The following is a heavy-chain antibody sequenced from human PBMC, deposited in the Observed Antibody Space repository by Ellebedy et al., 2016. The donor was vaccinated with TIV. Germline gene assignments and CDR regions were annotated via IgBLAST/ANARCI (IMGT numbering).Heavy chain of an antibody. CDR3: ARPRGITIFERILYFDL. J-gene: IGHJ2*01. Sequence: AASVTVSCKVSGYTLTELDMHWVRQAHGKGLEGMGGFDPEDGETIYAQKFQGRVTMTEETSTDTAYMELSSLRVEDTAVYYCARPRGITIFERILYFDLWGRGPLVTVSS. CDR2: FDPEDGET. V-gene: IGHV1-24*01. D-gene: IGHD3-3*01. CDR1: GYTLTELD.